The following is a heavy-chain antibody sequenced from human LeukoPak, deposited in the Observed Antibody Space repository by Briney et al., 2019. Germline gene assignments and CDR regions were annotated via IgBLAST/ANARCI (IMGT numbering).Heavy chain of an antibody. CDR2: IYYSGST. J-gene: IGHJ4*02. D-gene: IGHD3-3*01. V-gene: IGHV4-31*03. CDR1: GGSISSGGYY. Sequence: SETLSLTCTVSGGSISSGGYYWSWIRQHPGKGLEWIGYIYYSGSTYYNPSLKSRVTISVDTSKNQFSLKLSPVTAADTAVYYCARGLRFLEWLSSYFDYWGQGTLVTVSS. CDR3: ARGLRFLEWLSSYFDY.